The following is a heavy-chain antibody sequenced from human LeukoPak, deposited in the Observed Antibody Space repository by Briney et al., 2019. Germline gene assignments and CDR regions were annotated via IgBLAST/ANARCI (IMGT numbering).Heavy chain of an antibody. Sequence: GGSLRLSCVVPGFDFSGFSMSWVRQAPGKGLEWVAVISYDGSNKYYADSVKGRFTISRDNSKNTLFLQMTSLRSDDTAIYYCAKDVMHYGSGRPFYMDVWGKGTTVTISS. CDR3: AKDVMHYGSGRPFYMDV. D-gene: IGHD3-10*01. V-gene: IGHV3-30*04. J-gene: IGHJ6*03. CDR1: GFDFSGFS. CDR2: ISYDGSNK.